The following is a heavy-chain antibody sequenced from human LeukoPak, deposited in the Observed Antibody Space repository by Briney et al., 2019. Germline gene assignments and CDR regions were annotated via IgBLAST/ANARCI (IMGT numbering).Heavy chain of an antibody. J-gene: IGHJ4*02. Sequence: SETLSLTCTVSGYSISSGYYWGWIRQPPGKGLEWIGSIYHSGSTYYNPSLKSRVTISVDTSKNQFSLKLSSVTAADTAVYYCARRPPGYSGDYRYFDYWGQGTLVTVSS. CDR1: GYSISSGYY. V-gene: IGHV4-38-2*02. D-gene: IGHD5-12*01. CDR2: IYHSGST. CDR3: ARRPPGYSGDYRYFDY.